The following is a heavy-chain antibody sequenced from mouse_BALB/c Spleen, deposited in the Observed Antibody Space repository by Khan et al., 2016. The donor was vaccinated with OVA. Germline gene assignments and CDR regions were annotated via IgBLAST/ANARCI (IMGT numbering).Heavy chain of an antibody. D-gene: IGHD2-1*01. CDR2: ISSGGSYT. Sequence: EVKLEESGGGLVKPGGSLKLSCAASGFAFSSYDMSWVRQTPEKRLEWVATISSGGSYTYYPDSVKGRFTISRDNARNTLYLQMSSLRSEDTALYYCARHMVYGNYAMDYWGQGTSVTVSS. J-gene: IGHJ4*01. V-gene: IGHV5-9*02. CDR3: ARHMVYGNYAMDY. CDR1: GFAFSSYD.